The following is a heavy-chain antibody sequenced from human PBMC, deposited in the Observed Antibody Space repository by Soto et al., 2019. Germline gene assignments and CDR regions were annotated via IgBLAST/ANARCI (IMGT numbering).Heavy chain of an antibody. J-gene: IGHJ3*02. Sequence: EVQLLESGGGLVQPGGSLRLSCAASGFTFSSYAVSWVRQAPGKGLEWVSAISGSGGSTYYADSVKGRFTISRDNSKNTLYLQMNSLRAEDTAVYYCAKLGDCSGGSCYFAFDIWGQGTMVTVSS. V-gene: IGHV3-23*01. CDR2: ISGSGGST. CDR1: GFTFSSYA. D-gene: IGHD2-15*01. CDR3: AKLGDCSGGSCYFAFDI.